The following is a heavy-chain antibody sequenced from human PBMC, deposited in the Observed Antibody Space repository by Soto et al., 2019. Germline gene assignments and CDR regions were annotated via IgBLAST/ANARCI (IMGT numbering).Heavy chain of an antibody. J-gene: IGHJ6*02. CDR2: INPNSGGT. CDR1: GYTFTGCY. V-gene: IGHV1-2*02. D-gene: IGHD3-10*01. Sequence: GASVKVSCKASGYTFTGCYMHWVRQAPGQGLEWMGWINPNSGGTNYAQKFQGRVTMNRDTSIITAYMELSRLRSDDTAVYYCARDFRLLWSPYGMDVWGQGTTVTVSS. CDR3: ARDFRLLWSPYGMDV.